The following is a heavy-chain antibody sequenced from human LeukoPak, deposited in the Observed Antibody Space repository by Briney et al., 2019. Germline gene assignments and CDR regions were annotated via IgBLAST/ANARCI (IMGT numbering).Heavy chain of an antibody. D-gene: IGHD6-13*01. CDR1: GFTFSSYW. J-gene: IGHJ4*01. CDR2: IKQDGGEK. Sequence: GGSLRLSCGLSGFTFSSYWMNWVRQAPGKVLEWVASIKQDGGEKSYVHSVKRGFTIPRDNAKNSLYLQMSSLRAEDTAVYYCARDGTAPGLYFDLWGQGTLVTVSP. V-gene: IGHV3-7*01. CDR3: ARDGTAPGLYFDL.